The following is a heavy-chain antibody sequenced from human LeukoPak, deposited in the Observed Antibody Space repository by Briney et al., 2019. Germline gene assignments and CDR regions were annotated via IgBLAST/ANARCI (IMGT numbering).Heavy chain of an antibody. V-gene: IGHV3-23*01. D-gene: IGHD4-17*01. CDR3: AKAPTLTTFGS. J-gene: IGHJ5*01. CDR2: ISGSGGST. CDR1: GFTFSSYA. Sequence: GGSLRLSCAAAGFTFSSYAMSWVRQAPGKGLEWVSSISGSGGSTFYADSVKGRFTISRDHSKNTLYLQMDSLRLDDTAVYYCAKAPTLTTFGSWGQGTLVAVSS.